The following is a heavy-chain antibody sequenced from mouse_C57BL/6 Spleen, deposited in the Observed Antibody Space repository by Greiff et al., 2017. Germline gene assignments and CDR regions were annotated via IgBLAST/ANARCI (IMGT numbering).Heavy chain of an antibody. CDR2: FDPENGDT. Sequence: EVQLQQSGAELVRPGASVKLSCTASGFNIKDDYMHWVKQRPEQGLEWIGWFDPENGDTEYASKFQGKATITADTSSNTAYLQLSSLTSEDTAVYYCTTFYYGGDWGQGTTLTVSS. D-gene: IGHD1-2*01. V-gene: IGHV14-4*01. CDR1: GFNIKDDY. CDR3: TTFYYGGD. J-gene: IGHJ2*01.